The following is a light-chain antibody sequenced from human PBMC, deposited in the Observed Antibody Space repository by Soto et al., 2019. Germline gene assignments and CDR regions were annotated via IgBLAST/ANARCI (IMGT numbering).Light chain of an antibody. J-gene: IGLJ2*01. V-gene: IGLV2-14*01. CDR2: DVS. Sequence: QSVLTQPASVSGSPGQSITISCTGTSSDVGGYNYVSWYQQHPGKAPKLMIYDVSNRPSGVSNRFSGSKSGNTAFLTISGLQAEDEDDYYCSSYTSSSTPVFGGGTKLTVL. CDR3: SSYTSSSTPV. CDR1: SSDVGGYNY.